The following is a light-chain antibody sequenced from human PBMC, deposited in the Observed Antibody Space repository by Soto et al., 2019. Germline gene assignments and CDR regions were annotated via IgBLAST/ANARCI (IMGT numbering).Light chain of an antibody. CDR3: QQYNNWPL. CDR1: QSVSNN. V-gene: IGKV3D-15*01. Sequence: EIVLTQSPGTLSLSPLEIATLSFSASQSVSNNYLVWYQQKPGQAPRLLMYGASSRATDVPDRFSGSGSGTEFTLTISSLQSEDFAVYYCQQYNNWPLFGPGTKVDIK. J-gene: IGKJ3*01. CDR2: GAS.